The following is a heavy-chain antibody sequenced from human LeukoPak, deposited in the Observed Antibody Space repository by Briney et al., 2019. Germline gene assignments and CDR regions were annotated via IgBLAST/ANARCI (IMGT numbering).Heavy chain of an antibody. V-gene: IGHV4-39*07. Sequence: PSETLSLTCTVSGGSISSSGSYWGWVRQPPEKELLWMGSIHYDGTTNYNPSLKSRITISQDTSKNQFSLRLSSVTAADTAVYYRVRDVGHFDIDYWGRGTLVTVSS. CDR3: VRDVGHFDIDY. J-gene: IGHJ4*02. D-gene: IGHD3-9*01. CDR1: GGSISSSGSY. CDR2: IHYDGTT.